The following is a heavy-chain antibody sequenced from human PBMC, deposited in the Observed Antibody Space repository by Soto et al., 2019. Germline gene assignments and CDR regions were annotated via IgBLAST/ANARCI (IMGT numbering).Heavy chain of an antibody. Sequence: GGSLRLSCAASGFTFSSYAMGWVRQAPGKGLEWVSAISGSGGSTYYADSVKGRFTISRDNSKNTLYLQMNSLRAEDTAVYYCAKEGVCYGYCSSTSCFPYSYYYGMDVWGQGTTVTVS. V-gene: IGHV3-23*01. CDR3: AKEGVCYGYCSSTSCFPYSYYYGMDV. J-gene: IGHJ6*02. D-gene: IGHD2-2*01. CDR1: GFTFSSYA. CDR2: ISGSGGST.